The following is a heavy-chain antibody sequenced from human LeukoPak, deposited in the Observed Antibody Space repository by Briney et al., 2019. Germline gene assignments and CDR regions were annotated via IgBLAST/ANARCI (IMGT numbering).Heavy chain of an antibody. J-gene: IGHJ3*02. Sequence: SETLSLTCSVSGGSIFSNNHYWGWIRQPPGKGLEWIGSIYYSGNTHYNPSLKSRIIMAADTSKNQLSLKLNSVTAADTAVYYCARPAADMADAFDIWGPGTMVTVSS. V-gene: IGHV4-39*01. CDR2: IYYSGNT. D-gene: IGHD2-2*01. CDR3: ARPAADMADAFDI. CDR1: GGSIFSNNHY.